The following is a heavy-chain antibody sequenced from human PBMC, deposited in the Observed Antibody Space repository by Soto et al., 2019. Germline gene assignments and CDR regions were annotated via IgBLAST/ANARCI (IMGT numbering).Heavy chain of an antibody. D-gene: IGHD6-19*01. J-gene: IGHJ6*02. V-gene: IGHV5-51*01. CDR1: GYSFTTYW. CDR3: ARHIAVAAVDYYYYGMDV. Sequence: PGESLKISCKGSGYSFTTYWIGWVRQMPGKGLEGMGIIYPGDSDTRYSPSFQGQVTISADKSISTAYLQWSSLKASDTAMYYCARHIAVAAVDYYYYGMDVWGQGTTVTVSS. CDR2: IYPGDSDT.